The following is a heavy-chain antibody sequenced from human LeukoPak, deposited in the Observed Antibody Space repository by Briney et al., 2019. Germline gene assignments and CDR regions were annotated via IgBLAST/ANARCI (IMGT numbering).Heavy chain of an antibody. CDR2: IKQDGSEK. V-gene: IGHV3-7*01. CDR3: ARVGYGYYDFWSGYTDYYYMDV. D-gene: IGHD3-3*01. CDR1: GFTFSSYW. Sequence: GGSLRLSCAASGFTFSSYWMNWVRQAPGKGLEWVANIKQDGSEKNYVGSVKGRFTISRDNAKNSLYLQMNSLRAEDTAVYYCARVGYGYYDFWSGYTDYYYMDVWGKGTTVTVSS. J-gene: IGHJ6*03.